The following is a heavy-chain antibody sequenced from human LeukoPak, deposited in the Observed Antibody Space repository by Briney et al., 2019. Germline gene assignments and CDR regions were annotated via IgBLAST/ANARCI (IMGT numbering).Heavy chain of an antibody. J-gene: IGHJ6*02. Sequence: VASVKVSCKASGGTFSSYAISWVRQAPGQGLEWMGRIIPIFGIANYAQKFQGRVTITADKSTSTAYMELSRLRSDDTAVYYCARGGSSWGVDYYYGMDVWGQGTTVTVSS. V-gene: IGHV1-69*04. D-gene: IGHD6-6*01. CDR2: IIPIFGIA. CDR3: ARGGSSWGVDYYYGMDV. CDR1: GGTFSSYA.